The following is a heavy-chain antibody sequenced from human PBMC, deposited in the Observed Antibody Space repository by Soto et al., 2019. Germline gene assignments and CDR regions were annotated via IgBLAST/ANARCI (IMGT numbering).Heavy chain of an antibody. CDR2: IFYSGSF. CDR1: GDSISSGGSY. Sequence: SETLSLTCTVSGDSISSGGSYWNWIRQRPGKGLEWMGYIFYSGSFYYTPSLRGRVMMSADTSKNQFYLRLSSVTAADTAVYYCARAPVTPTIFGVVRTYFFTHWGQGTLVPVSS. CDR3: ARAPVTPTIFGVVRTYFFTH. V-gene: IGHV4-31*03. J-gene: IGHJ4*02. D-gene: IGHD3-3*01.